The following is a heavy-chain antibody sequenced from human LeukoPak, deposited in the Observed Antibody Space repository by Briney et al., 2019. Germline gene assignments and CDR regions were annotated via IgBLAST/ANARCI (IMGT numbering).Heavy chain of an antibody. V-gene: IGHV1-46*01. CDR3: ARGNPGVIDY. J-gene: IGHJ4*02. D-gene: IGHD3-10*01. CDR1: GYTFTHYY. Sequence: ASVTVSCKASGYTFTHYYMHWVRQAPGQGLEWMGLINPSGCSTSYAQKFQGRVTMTRDTSTTTVYMELSSLRSEDTAVYYCARGNPGVIDYWGQGTLVSVSS. CDR2: INPSGCST.